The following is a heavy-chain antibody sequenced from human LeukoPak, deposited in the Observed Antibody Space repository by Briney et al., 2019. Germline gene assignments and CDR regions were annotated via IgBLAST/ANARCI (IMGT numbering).Heavy chain of an antibody. J-gene: IGHJ4*02. Sequence: PSETLSLTCAVYGGSFSGYYWSWIRQPPGKGLEWIGEINHSGSTNYNPSLKSRVTISVDTSKNQFSLKLSSVTAADTAVYYCARVSRDGYNLDYWGQGTLVTVSS. V-gene: IGHV4-34*01. CDR2: INHSGST. CDR3: ARVSRDGYNLDY. CDR1: GGSFSGYY. D-gene: IGHD5-24*01.